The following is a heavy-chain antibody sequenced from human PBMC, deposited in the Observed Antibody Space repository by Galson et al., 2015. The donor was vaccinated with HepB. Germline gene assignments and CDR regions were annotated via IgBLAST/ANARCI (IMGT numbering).Heavy chain of an antibody. CDR1: GLTFSDSA. J-gene: IGHJ4*02. CDR2: VERKVHAYVT. CDR3: TGHLFSGEEHMKWD. V-gene: IGHV3-73*01. Sequence: SLRLSCAAAGLTFSDSAIHWVRQASGKGLEWLGRVERKVHAYVTDYPASVKGRFTVSRDDSKNMAYLQMNGLQTEDTAVYYCTGHLFSGEEHMKWDWGQGTLVTVSS. D-gene: IGHD3-10*01.